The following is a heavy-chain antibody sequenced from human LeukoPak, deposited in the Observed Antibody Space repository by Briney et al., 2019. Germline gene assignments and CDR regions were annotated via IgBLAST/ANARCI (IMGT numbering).Heavy chain of an antibody. CDR1: GGSFSGYY. Sequence: SETLSLTCAVYGGSFSGYYWSWIRQPPGKGLEWIGEINHSGSTNCNPSLKSRVTISVDTSKNQFSLKLSSVTAADTAVYYCARSSAVAGLFDPWGQGTLVTVSS. CDR2: INHSGST. D-gene: IGHD6-19*01. V-gene: IGHV4-34*01. CDR3: ARSSAVAGLFDP. J-gene: IGHJ5*02.